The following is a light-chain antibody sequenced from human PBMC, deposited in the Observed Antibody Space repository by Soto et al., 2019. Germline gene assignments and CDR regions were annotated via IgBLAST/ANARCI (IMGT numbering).Light chain of an antibody. CDR1: QSISSW. V-gene: IGKV1-5*03. Sequence: DIQMTHSPSTLSASVGDRVTITCRASQSISSWLAWYQQKPGKAPKLLIYKASSLESGVPSRFSGSGSGTDFTLTTSCLQSEDFATYYCQQYYSYPPTFGQGTKVDIK. CDR2: KAS. J-gene: IGKJ1*01. CDR3: QQYYSYPPT.